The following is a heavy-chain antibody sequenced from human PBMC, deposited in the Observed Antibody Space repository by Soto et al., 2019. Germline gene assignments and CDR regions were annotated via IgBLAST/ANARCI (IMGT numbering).Heavy chain of an antibody. CDR2: IYYSGST. CDR3: ARLGNYYGSGSYYLYYYYGMDV. D-gene: IGHD3-10*01. CDR1: GGSISSYY. V-gene: IGHV4-59*08. J-gene: IGHJ6*02. Sequence: SETLSLTCTVSGGSISSYYWSWIRQPPGKGLEWIGYIYYSGSTNYNPSLKSRVTISVDTSKNQFSLKLSSVTAADTAVYYCARLGNYYGSGSYYLYYYYGMDVWGQGTTVTVSS.